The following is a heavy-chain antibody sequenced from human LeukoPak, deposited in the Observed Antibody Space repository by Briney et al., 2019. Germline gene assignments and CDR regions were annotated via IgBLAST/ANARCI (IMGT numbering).Heavy chain of an antibody. Sequence: PGGSLRLSCAASGFTLSSYWMSWVRQAPGKGLDWVANIKQDGSEKYYVDSVKGRFTISRDNAKNSLYLQMNSLRAEDTAVYYCARGRGVRGVISDYWGQGTLVTVSS. V-gene: IGHV3-7*01. CDR2: IKQDGSEK. CDR1: GFTLSSYW. CDR3: ARGRGVRGVISDY. J-gene: IGHJ4*02. D-gene: IGHD3-10*01.